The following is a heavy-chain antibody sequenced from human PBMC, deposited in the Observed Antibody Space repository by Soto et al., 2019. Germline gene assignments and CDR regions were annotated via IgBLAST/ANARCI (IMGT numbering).Heavy chain of an antibody. CDR2: IYPADSDT. CDR1: EYTFSNYW. D-gene: IGHD4-17*01. V-gene: IGHV5-51*01. Sequence: GESLKSSGKGSEYTFSNYWIVWVLQMPGKGLEWMGIIYPADSDTRYSPSFQGQITISADKSISTAYLHWSSLKASDTAMYYCASLTTKWFDPWGQGTLVTVSS. CDR3: ASLTTKWFDP. J-gene: IGHJ5*02.